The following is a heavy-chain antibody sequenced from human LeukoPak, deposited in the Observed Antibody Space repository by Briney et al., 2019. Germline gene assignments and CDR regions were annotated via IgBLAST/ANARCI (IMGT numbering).Heavy chain of an antibody. J-gene: IGHJ4*02. CDR2: VYYSGNT. D-gene: IGHD6-6*01. CDR1: GGAISYYY. V-gene: IGHV4-59*08. CDR3: ARHGDSSSYYFDY. Sequence: PSETLSLTCIVSGGAISYYYWSWIRQPPGKGLEWIGYVYYSGNTKYNPSLKSRVTMSVDTSKNQFSLRLSSVTARDTAVYYCARHGDSSSYYFDYWGQGTLVTVSS.